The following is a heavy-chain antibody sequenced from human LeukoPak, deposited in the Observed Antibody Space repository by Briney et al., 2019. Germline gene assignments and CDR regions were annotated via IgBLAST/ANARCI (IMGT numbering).Heavy chain of an antibody. CDR1: GGTFSSYA. D-gene: IGHD3-10*01. Sequence: SVKVSCKASGGTFSSYAISWVRQAPGQGLEWMGGIIPIFGTANYAQKFQGRVTITADKSTSTAYMELSSLRSEDTAVYYCARDGEDYYGSGSYYNGAFDIWGQGTMVTVSS. V-gene: IGHV1-69*06. CDR3: ARDGEDYYGSGSYYNGAFDI. CDR2: IIPIFGTA. J-gene: IGHJ3*02.